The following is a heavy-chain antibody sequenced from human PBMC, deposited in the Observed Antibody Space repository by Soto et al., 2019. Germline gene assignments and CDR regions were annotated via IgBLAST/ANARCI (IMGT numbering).Heavy chain of an antibody. J-gene: IGHJ4*02. CDR2: IIPIFGTT. CDR1: GGTFNSYA. CDR3: ATPRGAVIAATPGY. D-gene: IGHD2-15*01. Sequence: QVQLLQSGSEVKKPGSSVKVSCEASGGTFNSYAISWVRQAPGQGLEWMGGIIPIFGTTNYAQKFQGRITITVDESTGTGYMELRSLRSEDSAVYYCATPRGAVIAATPGYWGQGTLVTVSS. V-gene: IGHV1-69*01.